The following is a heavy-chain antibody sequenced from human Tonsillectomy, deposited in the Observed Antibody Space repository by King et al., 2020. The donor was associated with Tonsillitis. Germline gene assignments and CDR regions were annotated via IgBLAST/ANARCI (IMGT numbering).Heavy chain of an antibody. J-gene: IGHJ4*02. V-gene: IGHV5-51*01. D-gene: IGHD4-23*01. CDR1: GYSFTSYW. Sequence: VQLVESGAEVKKPGESLKISCKGSGYSFTSYWIGWVRQMPGKGLEWMGIIYPSDSNTRYNPSFQGQVTISADKSISTTYLQWSSLKASDTGMYYCARHPTVVKIDHWGQGTLVTVSS. CDR3: ARHPTVVKIDH. CDR2: IYPSDSNT.